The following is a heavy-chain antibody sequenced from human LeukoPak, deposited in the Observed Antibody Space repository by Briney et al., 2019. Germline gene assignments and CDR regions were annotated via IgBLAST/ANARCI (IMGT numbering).Heavy chain of an antibody. CDR1: DYSLSSGYY. V-gene: IGHV4-38-2*02. CDR3: ARTGDLFEYSSSSDWFDP. D-gene: IGHD6-6*01. Sequence: SETLSLTCTVSDYSLSSGYYWGWIRQPPGKGLEWIGSLYHSGSTYYNPSLKSRVTISVDTSKNQFFLRLSSLTAADTAVYYCARTGDLFEYSSSSDWFDPWGQGTLVTVSS. CDR2: LYHSGST. J-gene: IGHJ5*02.